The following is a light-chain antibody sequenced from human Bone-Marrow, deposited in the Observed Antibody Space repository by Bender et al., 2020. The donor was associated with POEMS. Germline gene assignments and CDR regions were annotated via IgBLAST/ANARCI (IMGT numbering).Light chain of an antibody. CDR2: NVN. CDR1: SSDIGYQNS. Sequence: QSALTQPASVSGSPGQSITISCSGTSSDIGYQNSVSWLQQFSGRAPQLLIFNVNKRSSGVPDRFSGSKSDNSASLIISWLQAEDEADYCCCSYSENSWVVGGGTKLTVL. CDR3: CSYSENSWV. V-gene: IGLV2-14*03. J-gene: IGLJ3*02.